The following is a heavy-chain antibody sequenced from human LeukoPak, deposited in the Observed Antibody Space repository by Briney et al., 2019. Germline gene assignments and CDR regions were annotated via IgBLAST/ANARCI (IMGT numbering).Heavy chain of an antibody. D-gene: IGHD2-2*01. Sequence: GGSLRLSCAASGFTFINAWMSWVRQAPEKGLEWVGRIKSRADGGTTDYAAPVKGRFSISRDDSKNTLYLQMNSLKTEDTALYYCTTERYYALAYWGQGTLVTVSS. CDR1: GFTFINAW. CDR3: TTERYYALAY. CDR2: IKSRADGGTT. V-gene: IGHV3-15*01. J-gene: IGHJ4*02.